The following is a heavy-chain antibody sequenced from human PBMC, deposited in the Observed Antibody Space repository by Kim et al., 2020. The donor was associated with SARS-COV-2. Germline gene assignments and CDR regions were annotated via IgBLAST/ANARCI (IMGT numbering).Heavy chain of an antibody. CDR2: ISVIGDNT. D-gene: IGHD3-10*01. Sequence: GGSLRLSCAASGFTFSNYAMNWVRQAPGKGLEWVSPISVIGDNTYYPDSVKGRFTLSRDNCKNTLYLQMNSLRAEDTAVYYCAKDKTIRGGPFDGMDVWG. J-gene: IGHJ6*01. V-gene: IGHV3-23*01. CDR3: AKDKTIRGGPFDGMDV. CDR1: GFTFSNYA.